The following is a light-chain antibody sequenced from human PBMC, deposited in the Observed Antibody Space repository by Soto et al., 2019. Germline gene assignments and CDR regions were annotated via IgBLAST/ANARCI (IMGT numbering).Light chain of an antibody. CDR2: EVS. CDR3: SSYTSSSTPYV. Sequence: QSALTQPASVSGSPGQSITISCTGTSSDVGGYNYVSWYQQHPGKAPKLMIYEVSNRPSGVSNRFSGSKSGNTASLTISGLQAEDEADYYCSSYTSSSTPYVFGTRTKLTLL. J-gene: IGLJ1*01. V-gene: IGLV2-14*01. CDR1: SSDVGGYNY.